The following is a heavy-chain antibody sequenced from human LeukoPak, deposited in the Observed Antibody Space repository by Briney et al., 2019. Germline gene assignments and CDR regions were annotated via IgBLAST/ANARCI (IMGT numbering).Heavy chain of an antibody. Sequence: GGSLRLSCAASGFTFSRYSMNWVRQAPGKGLEWVSYISSSSSTVYYADSLKGRFTISRDNAKNSLYLQMNSPRDEGTAVYYCARAQTYYGSGSYLYWGQGTPVTVSS. V-gene: IGHV3-48*02. CDR2: ISSSSSTV. CDR3: ARAQTYYGSGSYLY. D-gene: IGHD3-10*01. CDR1: GFTFSRYS. J-gene: IGHJ4*02.